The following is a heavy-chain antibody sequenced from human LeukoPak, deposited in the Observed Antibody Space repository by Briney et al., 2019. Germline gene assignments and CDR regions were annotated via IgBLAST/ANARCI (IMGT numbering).Heavy chain of an antibody. CDR2: ISYDGSNK. Sequence: SLRLSCAASGFTFSSYAMHWVRQAPGKGLEWVAVISYDGSNKYYADSVKGRFTISRDNSKNTLYLQMNSLRAEDTAVYYCARDNYRVRGSYIDYWGQGTLVTVSS. CDR1: GFTFSSYA. CDR3: ARDNYRVRGSYIDY. J-gene: IGHJ4*02. V-gene: IGHV3-30-3*01. D-gene: IGHD1-26*01.